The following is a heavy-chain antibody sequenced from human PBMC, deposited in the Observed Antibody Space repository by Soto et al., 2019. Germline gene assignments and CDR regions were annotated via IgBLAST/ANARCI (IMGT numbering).Heavy chain of an antibody. V-gene: IGHV2-70*11. J-gene: IGHJ6*03. CDR2: IDWDDDK. CDR1: GFSLSTSGMC. Sequence: SGPTLVKPTQTLTLTCTFSGFSLSTSGMCVSWIRQPPGKALEWLARIDWDDDKYYSTSLKTRLTISKDTSKNQVVLTMTNMDPVDTATYYCARIRVPYQHYYYMDVWGKGTTVTVSS. D-gene: IGHD2-2*01. CDR3: ARIRVPYQHYYYMDV.